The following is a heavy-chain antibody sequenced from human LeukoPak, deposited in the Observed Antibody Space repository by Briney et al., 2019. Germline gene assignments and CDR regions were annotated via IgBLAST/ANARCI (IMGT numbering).Heavy chain of an antibody. V-gene: IGHV4-59*01. Sequence: PSETLSLTCAVSGGSITSYYWNWIRQPPEKGLEWIGYIHHTGKNWYNPPLQSGDTLSVDTSKGEFSLRLNSVTAADTAVYYCAKWHEKLLAFDSWGQGTLVTVSS. CDR2: IHHTGKN. J-gene: IGHJ4*02. CDR1: GGSITSYY. CDR3: AKWHEKLLAFDS. D-gene: IGHD1-7*01.